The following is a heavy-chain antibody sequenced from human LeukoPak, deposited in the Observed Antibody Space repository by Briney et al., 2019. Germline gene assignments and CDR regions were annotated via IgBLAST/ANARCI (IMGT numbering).Heavy chain of an antibody. CDR1: GGSISSYY. Sequence: SETLSLTCTVSGGSISSYYWTWIRHPAGKGLEWIGRIYTSASTNYNPSLKSRVTMSVDTSKNQFSLKLSSVTAADTAVYYCASSSSGWFWNYWGQGTLVTVSS. CDR2: IYTSAST. V-gene: IGHV4-4*07. D-gene: IGHD6-19*01. CDR3: ASSSSGWFWNY. J-gene: IGHJ4*01.